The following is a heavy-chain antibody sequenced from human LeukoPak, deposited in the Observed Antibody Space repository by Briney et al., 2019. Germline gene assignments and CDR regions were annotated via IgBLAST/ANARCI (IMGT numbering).Heavy chain of an antibody. V-gene: IGHV3-9*01. CDR2: ISWNSGSI. CDR3: ARGGLLWFGGNFDY. CDR1: GFTFDDYA. J-gene: IGHJ4*02. Sequence: GGSLRLSCAASGFTFDDYAMHWVRQAPGKGLEWVSGISWNSGSIGYADSVKGRFTISRDNAKNSLYLQMNSLRAEDTAMYYCARGGLLWFGGNFDYWGQGTLVTVSS. D-gene: IGHD3-10*01.